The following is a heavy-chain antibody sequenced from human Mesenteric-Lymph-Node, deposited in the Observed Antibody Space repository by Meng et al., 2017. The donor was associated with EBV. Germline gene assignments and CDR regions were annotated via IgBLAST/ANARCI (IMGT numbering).Heavy chain of an antibody. CDR2: INHSGTT. CDR3: ARLGNGH. Sequence: QVQVEQWGSGTLQPSETLSLTCAGYGESFSGYYWSWIRQPPGKGLEWIGEINHSGTTNYNPSLESRVTISVDTSKNQLSLKLTSLTAADTAVYYCARLGNGHWGQGTLVTVSS. CDR1: GESFSGYY. V-gene: IGHV4-34*01. J-gene: IGHJ4*02.